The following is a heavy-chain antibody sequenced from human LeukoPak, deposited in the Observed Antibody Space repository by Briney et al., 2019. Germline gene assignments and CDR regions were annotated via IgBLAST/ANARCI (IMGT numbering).Heavy chain of an antibody. Sequence: SVKVSCKASGGTFSSYAISWVRQAPGQGLEWMGGIIPIFGTANYVEKFQGRVTITTDESTSTAYMELSSLRSEDTAVYYCARGDFWSGYYGGFDPWGQGTLVTVSS. D-gene: IGHD3-3*01. J-gene: IGHJ5*02. CDR1: GGTFSSYA. CDR3: ARGDFWSGYYGGFDP. CDR2: IIPIFGTA. V-gene: IGHV1-69*05.